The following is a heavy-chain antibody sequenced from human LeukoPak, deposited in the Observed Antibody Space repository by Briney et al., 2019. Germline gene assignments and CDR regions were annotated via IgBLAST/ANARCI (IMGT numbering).Heavy chain of an antibody. CDR3: ARDPTLRI. D-gene: IGHD1-14*01. CDR1: GGSISSYY. CDR2: IYYSGNT. V-gene: IGHV4-59*01. Sequence: SETLSLTCTVSGGSISSYYWSWIRQPPGKGLGWIGYIYYSGNTNYNPSLKSRVTISVDTSKNQFSLKLSSVTAADTAVYYCARDPTLRIWGQGTLVTVSS. J-gene: IGHJ4*02.